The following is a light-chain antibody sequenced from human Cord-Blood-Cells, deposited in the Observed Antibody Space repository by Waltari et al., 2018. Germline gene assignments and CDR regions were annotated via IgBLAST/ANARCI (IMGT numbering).Light chain of an antibody. Sequence: DIQMTQSPCTLSASVGDRVPITCRASQSISSWLAWYQQKPGKAPKLLIYDASSLESGVPSRVSGSGSGTEFTLTISSLQPDDFATYYCQQYNSYPWTFGQGTKVEIK. J-gene: IGKJ1*01. CDR2: DAS. CDR3: QQYNSYPWT. V-gene: IGKV1-5*01. CDR1: QSISSW.